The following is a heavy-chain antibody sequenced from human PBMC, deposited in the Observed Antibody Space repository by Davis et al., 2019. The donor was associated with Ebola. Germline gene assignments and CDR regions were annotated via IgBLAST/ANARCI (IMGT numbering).Heavy chain of an antibody. CDR1: GGSISSHY. J-gene: IGHJ2*01. V-gene: IGHV4-34*01. Sequence: SETLSLTCTVSGGSISSHYWSWIRQPPGKGLEWIGEINHSGSTNYNPSLKSRVTISVDTSKNQFSLKLSSVTAADTAVYYCARGQMSAILRFLEWLTVWYFDLWGRGTLVTVSS. D-gene: IGHD3-3*01. CDR2: INHSGST. CDR3: ARGQMSAILRFLEWLTVWYFDL.